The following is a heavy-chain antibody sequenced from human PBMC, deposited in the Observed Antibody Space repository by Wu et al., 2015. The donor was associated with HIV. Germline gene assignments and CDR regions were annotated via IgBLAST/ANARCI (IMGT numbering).Heavy chain of an antibody. CDR1: GYTFTDYY. J-gene: IGHJ4*02. D-gene: IGHD3-16*02. CDR2: INPNSGGT. CDR3: ARLQSLHGLYSNADY. Sequence: QVQLVQSGTEVKKPGASVKVSCKASGYTFTDYYMHWVRQAPGQGLEWMGWINPNSGGTNYAQNFQGRVTMTRDTAVSTAYMELNTLRSDDTAVYYCARLQSLHGLYSNADYWGQGTLVTVSS. V-gene: IGHV1-2*02.